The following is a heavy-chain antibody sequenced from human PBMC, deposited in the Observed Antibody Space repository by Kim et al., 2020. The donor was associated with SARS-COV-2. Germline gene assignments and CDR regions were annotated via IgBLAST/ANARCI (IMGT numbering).Heavy chain of an antibody. D-gene: IGHD3-9*01. CDR2: ISSSGSTI. CDR1: GFTFSSYE. Sequence: GGSLRLSCAASGFTFSSYEMNWVRQAPGKGLEWVSYISSSGSTIYYADSVKGRFTISRDNAKNSLYLQMNSLRAEDTAVYYCARGFSGAIRTGYYKWGQGTLVTVSS. V-gene: IGHV3-48*03. CDR3: ARGFSGAIRTGYYK. J-gene: IGHJ4*02.